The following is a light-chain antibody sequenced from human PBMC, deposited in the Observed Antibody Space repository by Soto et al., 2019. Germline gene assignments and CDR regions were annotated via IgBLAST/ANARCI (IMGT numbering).Light chain of an antibody. V-gene: IGKV3-15*01. CDR3: QQYDNWPPYT. CDR2: GAS. CDR1: QSINTN. Sequence: EIVMTQSPATLSVSPGDRAALSCRASQSINTNLAWYQQKPGQAPRVLIYGASTRATGVPARFSGSGSGTEFTLTISSLQSEDFAVYYCQQYDNWPPYTFGQGTKVDIK. J-gene: IGKJ2*01.